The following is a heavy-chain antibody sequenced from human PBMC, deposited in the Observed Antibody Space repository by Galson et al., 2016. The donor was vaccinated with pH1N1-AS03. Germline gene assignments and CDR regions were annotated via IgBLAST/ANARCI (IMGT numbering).Heavy chain of an antibody. CDR3: ARSGDYYDSSGYYWGQQYYFDY. Sequence: SLRLSCAASGFTFTTYSMNWVRQAPGKGLEWVSSISGFGTNIYYYAESVQGRFTISRDNAKNSVFLQMDSLRAEDTAVYYCARSGDYYDSSGYYWGQQYYFDYWGRGTLVTVSS. CDR1: GFTFTTYS. V-gene: IGHV3-21*01. CDR2: ISGFGTNI. D-gene: IGHD3-22*01. J-gene: IGHJ4*02.